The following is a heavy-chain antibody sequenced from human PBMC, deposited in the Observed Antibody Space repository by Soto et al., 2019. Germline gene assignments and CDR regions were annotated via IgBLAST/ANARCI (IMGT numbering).Heavy chain of an antibody. V-gene: IGHV1-2*02. CDR2: INPNSGGT. J-gene: IGHJ5*02. Sequence: QVQLVQSGAEVKKSGASVKVSCKASGYTFTGYHMHWVRQAPGQGLEWMGWINPNSGGTNHAQKFQGRVTMTRDTSISTAYMELSRLTSDDTAVYYCARDPSPADDAYNWFDPWGQGTLVTVSS. D-gene: IGHD1-20*01. CDR1: GYTFTGYH. CDR3: ARDPSPADDAYNWFDP.